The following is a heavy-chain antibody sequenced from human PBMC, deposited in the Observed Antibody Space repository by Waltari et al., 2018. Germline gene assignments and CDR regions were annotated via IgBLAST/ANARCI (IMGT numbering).Heavy chain of an antibody. D-gene: IGHD1-26*01. CDR1: GGSIGSYY. CDR2: IYNNVNT. CDR3: ARHGGVVGATSGAFEI. V-gene: IGHV4-4*07. Sequence: QVQLQESGPGLVKPSETLSLTCTVSGGSIGSYYWSWIRQPAGKGLEWIGRIYNNVNTDYNPSLKSRVTMSGDTSKNQVSVKLAAVAAADTAVYYCARHGGVVGATSGAFEIWGQGTTVTVFS. J-gene: IGHJ3*02.